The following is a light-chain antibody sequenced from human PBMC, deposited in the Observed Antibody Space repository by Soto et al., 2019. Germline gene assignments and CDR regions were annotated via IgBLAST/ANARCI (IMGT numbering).Light chain of an antibody. J-gene: IGKJ2*01. V-gene: IGKV1-39*01. CDR1: QTISRY. CDR2: GTS. Sequence: DIQMTQSPSSLSASVGDRVTITCRASQTISRYLNWYQHKPGKPPKLLIYGTSNLQSGVPSRFIGSGSGTYFTLTISSLQPEDFATYYCQQTNIPPHAFGQGTKREIK. CDR3: QQTNIPPHA.